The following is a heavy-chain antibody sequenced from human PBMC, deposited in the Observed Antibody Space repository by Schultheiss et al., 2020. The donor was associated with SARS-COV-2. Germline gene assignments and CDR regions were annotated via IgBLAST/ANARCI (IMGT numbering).Heavy chain of an antibody. D-gene: IGHD2-2*02. CDR1: GFTFSSYS. CDR3: ARGYCSSTSCYSDYYFDY. CDR2: ISSSSSTI. J-gene: IGHJ4*02. V-gene: IGHV3-48*04. Sequence: GESLKISCAASGFTFSSYSMNWVRQAPGKGLEWVSSISSSSSTIYYADSVKGRFTISRDNAKNSLYLQMNSLRAEDTAVYYCARGYCSSTSCYSDYYFDYWGQGTLVTVSS.